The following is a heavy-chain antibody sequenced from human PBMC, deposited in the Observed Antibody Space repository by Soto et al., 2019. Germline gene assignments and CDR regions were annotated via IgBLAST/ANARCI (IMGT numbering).Heavy chain of an antibody. CDR2: ISSSSSTI. Sequence: EVQLVESGGGLVQPGGSLRLSCAASGFTFSSDSMNWVRQAPGKGLEWVSYISSSSSTIYYADSVKGRFTISRDNAKNSLYLQMNSLRDEDTAVYYCAREYQGWENWFDPWGQGTLVTVSS. J-gene: IGHJ5*02. CDR3: AREYQGWENWFDP. V-gene: IGHV3-48*02. D-gene: IGHD6-19*01. CDR1: GFTFSSDS.